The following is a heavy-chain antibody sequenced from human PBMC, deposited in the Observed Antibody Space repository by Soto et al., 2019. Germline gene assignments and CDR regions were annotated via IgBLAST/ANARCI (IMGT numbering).Heavy chain of an antibody. CDR3: ARGAAVFANWFDP. V-gene: IGHV4-30-4*01. CDR1: GGSISSGDYY. CDR2: IYYSGST. J-gene: IGHJ5*02. Sequence: QVQLQESGPGLVKPSQTLSLTCTVSGGSISSGDYYWSWIRQPPGKGLEWIGYIYYSGSTYYNPSLQSRVTISVDTSKNQFSLKLSSVTAADTAVYYCARGAAVFANWFDPWGQGTLVTVSS. D-gene: IGHD1-20*01.